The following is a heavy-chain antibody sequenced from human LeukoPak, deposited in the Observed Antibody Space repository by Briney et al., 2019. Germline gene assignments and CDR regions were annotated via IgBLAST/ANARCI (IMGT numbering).Heavy chain of an antibody. V-gene: IGHV3-30-3*01. CDR3: ARALYYYGSGSYYRSRGDCYPDY. Sequence: GGSLRLSCAASGFTFSSYAMSWVRQAPGKGLEWVAVISYDGSNKYYADSVKGRFTISRDNSKNTLYLQMNSLRAEDTAVYYCARALYYYGSGSYYRSRGDCYPDYWGQGTLVTVSS. J-gene: IGHJ4*02. D-gene: IGHD3-10*01. CDR2: ISYDGSNK. CDR1: GFTFSSYA.